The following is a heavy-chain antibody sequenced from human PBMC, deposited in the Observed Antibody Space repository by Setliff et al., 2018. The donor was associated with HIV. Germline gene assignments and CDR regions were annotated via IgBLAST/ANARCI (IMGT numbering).Heavy chain of an antibody. Sequence: GGSLRLSCAASGFTFSSYGMHWVRQGPGKGLEWVAFIRYDGRNKYYRDSVRGRFTISRDNSKNTLYLQMNSLRAEDTALYYCAGNTGNYLNWFDPWGQGTLVTVS. CDR3: AGNTGNYLNWFDP. CDR2: IRYDGRNK. D-gene: IGHD3-22*01. V-gene: IGHV3-30*02. CDR1: GFTFSSYG. J-gene: IGHJ5*02.